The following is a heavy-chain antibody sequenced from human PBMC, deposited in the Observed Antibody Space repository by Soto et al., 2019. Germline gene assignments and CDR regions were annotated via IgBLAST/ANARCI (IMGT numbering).Heavy chain of an antibody. Sequence: QVQLVESGGGVVQPGRSLRLSCAASGFTFSSYAMHWVRQAPGKGLEWVAVISYDGSNKYHADSVKGRFTISRDNSKNTLYLQMNSLRAEDTAVYYCASGGSGWYKDGMDVWGQGTTVTVSS. CDR1: GFTFSSYA. D-gene: IGHD6-19*01. CDR3: ASGGSGWYKDGMDV. J-gene: IGHJ6*02. CDR2: ISYDGSNK. V-gene: IGHV3-30-3*01.